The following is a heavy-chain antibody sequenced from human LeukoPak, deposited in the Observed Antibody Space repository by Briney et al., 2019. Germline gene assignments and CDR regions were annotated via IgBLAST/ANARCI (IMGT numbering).Heavy chain of an antibody. CDR2: ISSSGSTI. Sequence: PGGSLRLSCVASGFTFSSYGMNWVRQAPGKGLEWVSYISSSGSTIYYADSVKGRFTISRDNAKNPLYLQMNSLRAEDTAVYYCARDWGWELEADAFDIWGQGTMVTVSS. CDR1: GFTFSSYG. J-gene: IGHJ3*02. D-gene: IGHD1-26*01. CDR3: ARDWGWELEADAFDI. V-gene: IGHV3-48*03.